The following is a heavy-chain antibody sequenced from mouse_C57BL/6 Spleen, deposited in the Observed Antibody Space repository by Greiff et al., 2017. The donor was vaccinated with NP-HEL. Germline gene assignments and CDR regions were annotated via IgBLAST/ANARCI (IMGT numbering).Heavy chain of an antibody. D-gene: IGHD1-1*01. J-gene: IGHJ1*03. CDR2: INPYNGDT. Sequence: VQLQQSGPELVKPGDSVKISCKASGYSFTGYFMNWVMQSHGKSLEWIGRINPYNGDTCYNQKFKGKATLTVDKSSSTAHMELRSLTSEDSAVYYCARATTVVAPYWYYDVWGTGTTVTVSS. CDR1: GYSFTGYF. CDR3: ARATTVVAPYWYYDV. V-gene: IGHV1-20*01.